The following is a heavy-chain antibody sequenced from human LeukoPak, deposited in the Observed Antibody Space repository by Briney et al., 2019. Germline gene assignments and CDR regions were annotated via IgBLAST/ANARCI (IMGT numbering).Heavy chain of an antibody. CDR1: GGTFSSYA. Sequence: ASVKVSCKAPGGTFSSYAISWVRQAPGQGLEWMGGIIPIFGTANYAQKFQGRVTITTDESTSTACMELSSLRSEDTAVYYCARPEYYDDAFDIWGQGTVVTVSS. J-gene: IGHJ3*02. V-gene: IGHV1-69*05. CDR3: ARPEYYDDAFDI. CDR2: IIPIFGTA. D-gene: IGHD3-3*01.